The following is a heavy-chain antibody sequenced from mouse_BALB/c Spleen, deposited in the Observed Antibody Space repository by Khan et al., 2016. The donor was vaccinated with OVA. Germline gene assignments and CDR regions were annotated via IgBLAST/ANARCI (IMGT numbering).Heavy chain of an antibody. Sequence: VQLLESGAELAKPGASVKMSCKASGYTFTSYWMHWIKQRPGQGLEWIGYINPTSGYTDYTQKFKDKATLTADKSSSTAYMQLSSLTSDDSAVYYYARDGIDYWGQGTALTVSA. CDR1: GYTFTSYW. J-gene: IGHJ2*01. V-gene: IGHV1-7*01. CDR3: ARDGIDY. D-gene: IGHD2-3*01. CDR2: INPTSGYT.